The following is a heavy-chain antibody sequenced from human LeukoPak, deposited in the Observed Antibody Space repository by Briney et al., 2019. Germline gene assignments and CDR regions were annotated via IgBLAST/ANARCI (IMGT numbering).Heavy chain of an antibody. D-gene: IGHD1-26*01. Sequence: SVKVSCKASGGTFSSYAISWVRQAPGQGLEWMGRIISIFHTTNYAQKFQGRLTITADNSSSTAYMELSSLTSEDTAVYFCARDDRRPPSRGAYYSYYLDVWGNGTTVTVSS. CDR1: GGTFSSYA. J-gene: IGHJ6*03. V-gene: IGHV1-69*06. CDR2: IISIFHTT. CDR3: ARDDRRPPSRGAYYSYYLDV.